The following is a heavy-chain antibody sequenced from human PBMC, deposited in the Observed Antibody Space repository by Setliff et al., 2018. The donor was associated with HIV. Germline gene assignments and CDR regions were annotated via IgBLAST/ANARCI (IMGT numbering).Heavy chain of an antibody. Sequence: SETLSLTCAVSGYYINTGFYWGWIRQAPGKGLERIGSIYHSGSGFSNPSLKSRVTISADTSKNALYLKLASVTAADTAMYYCARQGSSSFWYLDLWGRGTLVTV. CDR2: IYHSGSG. CDR1: GYYINTGFY. J-gene: IGHJ2*01. CDR3: ARQGSSSFWYLDL. V-gene: IGHV4-38-2*01. D-gene: IGHD6-6*01.